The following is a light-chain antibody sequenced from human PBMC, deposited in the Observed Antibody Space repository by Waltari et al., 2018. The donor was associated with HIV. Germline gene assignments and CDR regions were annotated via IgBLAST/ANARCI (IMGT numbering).Light chain of an antibody. V-gene: IGLV2-14*01. CDR1: SRDIGGYNY. CDR2: EVT. J-gene: IGLJ1*01. CDR3: SSFTSSSTLFYV. Sequence: QSALTQPASVSGSPGQSITISCTGTSRDIGGYNYVSWYQQHPDKAPKLMIYEVTNRPSGVSNRFAGSKSGNTASLTISGLQAEDEADYYCSSFTSSSTLFYVFGTGTKVTVL.